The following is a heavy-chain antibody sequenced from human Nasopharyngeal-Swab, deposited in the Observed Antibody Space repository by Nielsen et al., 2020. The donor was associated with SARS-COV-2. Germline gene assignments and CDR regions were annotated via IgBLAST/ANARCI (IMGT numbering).Heavy chain of an antibody. CDR3: ASGKHSSGWYGLDAFDI. J-gene: IGHJ3*02. V-gene: IGHV7-4-1*02. CDR2: INTNTGNP. Sequence: ASVKVSCKASGYTFTSYAMNWVRQAPGQGLEWRGWINTNTGNPTYAQGFTGRFVFSLDTSVSTAYLQISSLKAEDTAVYYCASGKHSSGWYGLDAFDIWGQGTMVTVSS. CDR1: GYTFTSYA. D-gene: IGHD6-19*01.